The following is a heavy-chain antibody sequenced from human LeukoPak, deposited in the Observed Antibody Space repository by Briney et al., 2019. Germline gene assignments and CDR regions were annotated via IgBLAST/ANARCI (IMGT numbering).Heavy chain of an antibody. CDR3: ARAERTRDGYNPFDY. Sequence: SETLSLTCTVSGGSISSYYWSWIRQPPGKGLEWIGYIYYSGSTNYNPSLKSRVTISVDTSKNQFSLKLSSVTAADTAVYYCARAERTRDGYNPFDYWGQGTLVTVSS. D-gene: IGHD5-24*01. J-gene: IGHJ4*02. CDR1: GGSISSYY. CDR2: IYYSGST. V-gene: IGHV4-59*01.